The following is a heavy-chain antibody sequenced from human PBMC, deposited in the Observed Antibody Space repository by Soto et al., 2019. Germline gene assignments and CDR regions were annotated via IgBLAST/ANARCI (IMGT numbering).Heavy chain of an antibody. CDR1: GYSFTTYW. J-gene: IGHJ4*01. CDR2: IYPGDSDT. V-gene: IGHV5-51*01. D-gene: IGHD3-10*01. Sequence: GESLKISCNGSGYSFTTYWIAWVRQMPGKGLEWVGIIYPGDSDTRYSPSFEGHVTISVDKSISTAFLQWDSLKASDNAIYYCARHSTSAPKDYWGQGTLVTVSS. CDR3: ARHSTSAPKDY.